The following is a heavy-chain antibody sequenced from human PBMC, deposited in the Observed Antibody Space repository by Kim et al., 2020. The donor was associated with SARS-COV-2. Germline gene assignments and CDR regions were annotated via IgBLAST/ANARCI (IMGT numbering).Heavy chain of an antibody. CDR3: AKGILPYCSTYVCYEFD. CDR1: GFTFSTYA. CDR2: VSGSGDST. V-gene: IGHV3-23*01. J-gene: IGHJ4*01. Sequence: GGSLRLSCGASGFTFSTYAMCWLRQAPGQGLEWVSGVSGSGDSTYYGDSVKGRFTISRANPKNTLSLQMNSLRAEATAIYYCAKGILPYCSTYVCYEFD. D-gene: IGHD2-8*01.